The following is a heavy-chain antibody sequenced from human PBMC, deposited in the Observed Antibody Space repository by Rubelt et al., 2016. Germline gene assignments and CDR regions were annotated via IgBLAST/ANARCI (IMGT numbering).Heavy chain of an antibody. CDR2: INHSGST. CDR3: ASSRFSDLFRAFDI. CDR1: GGSLSIYY. D-gene: IGHD2-21*01. V-gene: IGHV4-34*01. Sequence: QVQLQQWGAGLLKPSETLSLTCAVYGGSLSIYYWSWIRQPPGKGVEWIGEINHSGSTNSNPPLKTRVTIPDAPYKNQLSLGLISVTAADTAVSYCASSRFSDLFRAFDIWGQGTMVTVSS. J-gene: IGHJ3*02.